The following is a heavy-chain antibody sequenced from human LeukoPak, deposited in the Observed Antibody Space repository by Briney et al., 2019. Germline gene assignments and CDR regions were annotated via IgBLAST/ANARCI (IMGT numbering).Heavy chain of an antibody. Sequence: GGSLRLSCVASGYTLSNYAISWVRQAPGKGLEWVSSISGSGGDTYYADSVKGRFTISRDNSRNTLYLQMNSLRAEDTAVYYCARELLAFSVVGASGYWGQGTLVTVSS. D-gene: IGHD1-26*01. CDR2: ISGSGGDT. J-gene: IGHJ4*02. CDR3: ARELLAFSVVGASGY. V-gene: IGHV3-23*01. CDR1: GYTLSNYA.